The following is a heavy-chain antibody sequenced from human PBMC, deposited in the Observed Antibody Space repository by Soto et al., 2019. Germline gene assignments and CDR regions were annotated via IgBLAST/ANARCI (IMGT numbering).Heavy chain of an antibody. J-gene: IGHJ6*02. V-gene: IGHV4-34*01. CDR1: GGSFSGYY. CDR3: RRFFYFLFVPLRYGMDF. D-gene: IGHD3-3*01. Sequence: PSETLSLTCAVYGGSFSGYYWTWIRQPPGTGLEWIGEINHSGSTNYNPSLKSRVTISVDTSKNQFSLKLTSVTAAATAVYYCRRFFYFLFVPLRYGMDFRAQGATVTLSS. CDR2: INHSGST.